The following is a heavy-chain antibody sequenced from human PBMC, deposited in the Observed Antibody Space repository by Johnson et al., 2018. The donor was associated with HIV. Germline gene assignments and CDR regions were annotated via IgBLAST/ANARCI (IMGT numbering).Heavy chain of an antibody. CDR3: AKDGPYSSGIDAFDI. Sequence: QVHLVESGGGVVQPGGSLRLTCAASGFTFSDFGMHWVRQAPGMGLEWVAFIRYDGSNKHYIESVKGRFTISRDNSKNTLYLQMNSLRGEDTAVYYCAKDGPYSSGIDAFDIWGQGTMVIVSS. J-gene: IGHJ3*02. CDR2: IRYDGSNK. V-gene: IGHV3-30*02. CDR1: GFTFSDFG. D-gene: IGHD6-19*01.